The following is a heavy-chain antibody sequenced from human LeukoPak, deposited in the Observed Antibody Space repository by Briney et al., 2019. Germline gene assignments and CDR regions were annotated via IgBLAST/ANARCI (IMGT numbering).Heavy chain of an antibody. J-gene: IGHJ5*02. CDR3: ASCGGSCYDPPIPFDP. Sequence: SETLSLTCALSGGSFSGYFCSWIRQSPGKGLEWIGEITDTGIPNYNPSLKNRGTISVDTSKNQFSLRLTSVTAADTAVYYCASCGGSCYDPPIPFDPWGQGTLVTVSS. D-gene: IGHD2-15*01. V-gene: IGHV4-34*01. CDR1: GGSFSGYF. CDR2: ITDTGIP.